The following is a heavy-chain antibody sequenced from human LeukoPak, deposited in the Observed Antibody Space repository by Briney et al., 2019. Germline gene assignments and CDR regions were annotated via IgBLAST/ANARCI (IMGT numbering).Heavy chain of an antibody. V-gene: IGHV3-21*01. CDR2: ISSSGNYI. D-gene: IGHD2-15*01. Sequence: PGGSLRLSCAASGFTFSSHGINWVRQAPGKRLEWVSFISSSGNYIYYADSVKGRFTISRDNAKGSLYLQMNSLRAEDTAVYYCARRVVVVEAATDAFDIWGQGTMVTVSS. CDR1: GFTFSSHG. CDR3: ARRVVVVEAATDAFDI. J-gene: IGHJ3*02.